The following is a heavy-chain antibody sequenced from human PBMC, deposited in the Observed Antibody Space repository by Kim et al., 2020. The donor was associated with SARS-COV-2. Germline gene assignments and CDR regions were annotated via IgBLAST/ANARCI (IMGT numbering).Heavy chain of an antibody. CDR1: GYTLTELS. CDR3: ATHPPYCSSTSCYYYGMDV. Sequence: ASVKVSCKVSGYTLTELSMHWVRQAPGKGLEWMGGFDPEDGETIYAQKFQGRVTMTEDTSTDTAYMELSSLRSEDTAAYYCATHPPYCSSTSCYYYGMDVWGQGTTVTVSS. CDR2: FDPEDGET. V-gene: IGHV1-24*01. D-gene: IGHD2-2*01. J-gene: IGHJ6*02.